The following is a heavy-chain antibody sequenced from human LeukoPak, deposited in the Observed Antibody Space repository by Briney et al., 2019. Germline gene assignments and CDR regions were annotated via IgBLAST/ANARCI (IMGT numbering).Heavy chain of an antibody. D-gene: IGHD3-10*01. CDR1: GFTFTRFN. Sequence: GGSLRLSCAASGFTFTRFNMNWVRQAPGKGLELVSSITTSGTYIYYADSVKGRFTISRDNAKNSLYLQMNSLRAEDTAVYYCAKDLMPGVRGLTNYFDYWGQGTLVTVSS. CDR3: AKDLMPGVRGLTNYFDY. V-gene: IGHV3-21*04. CDR2: ITTSGTYI. J-gene: IGHJ4*02.